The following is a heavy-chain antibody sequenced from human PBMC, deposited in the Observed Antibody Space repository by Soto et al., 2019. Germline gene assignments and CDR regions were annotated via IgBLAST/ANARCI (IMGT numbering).Heavy chain of an antibody. CDR3: ARPPGYISDWYYFDL. CDR2: ISPKSGGT. CDR1: GYTFIDYY. Sequence: VQLVQSGAEVKKPGASVKVSCEASGYTFIDYYMHWVRQAPGQGFEWMGRISPKSGGTNYAQKFEGRVTMTWDTSLNTAYMELNSLMSEDTAVYYCARPPGYISDWYYFDLWGQGTLVTVSS. J-gene: IGHJ4*02. V-gene: IGHV1-2*02. D-gene: IGHD6-19*01.